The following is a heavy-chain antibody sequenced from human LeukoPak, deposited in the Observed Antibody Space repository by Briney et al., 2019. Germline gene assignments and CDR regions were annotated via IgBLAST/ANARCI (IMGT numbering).Heavy chain of an antibody. CDR1: GGSFSGYY. J-gene: IGHJ4*02. CDR3: ARAKRRDLSSHYDY. V-gene: IGHV4-34*01. CDR2: INHSGST. Sequence: PSETLSLTCAVYGGSFSGYYWSWIRQPPGKGLEWIGEINHSGSTNYNPSLKSRVTISVDTSKNQFSLKLSSVTAADTAVYYCARAKRRDLSSHYDYWGQGTLVTVSS. D-gene: IGHD6-13*01.